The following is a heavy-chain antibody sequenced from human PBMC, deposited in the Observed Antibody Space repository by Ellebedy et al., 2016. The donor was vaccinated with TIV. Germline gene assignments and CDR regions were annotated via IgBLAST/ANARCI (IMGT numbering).Heavy chain of an antibody. CDR2: IREDGGDK. V-gene: IGHV3-7*01. J-gene: IGHJ4*02. Sequence: GESLKISCATSGFSFSDYWLAWVRQAPGKGLEWVANIREDGGDKYYLDSVKGRFTISRDNAKNTLYLQMNGLRAEDTAVYYCAREVWYPASWGQGTLVTVSS. CDR1: GFSFSDYW. D-gene: IGHD6-13*01. CDR3: AREVWYPAS.